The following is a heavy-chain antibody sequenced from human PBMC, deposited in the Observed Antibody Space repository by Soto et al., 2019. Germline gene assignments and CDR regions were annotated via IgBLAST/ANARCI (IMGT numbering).Heavy chain of an antibody. CDR2: INAGNGNT. V-gene: IGHV1-3*01. D-gene: IGHD3-22*01. Sequence: ASVKVSCKASGYTFTSYAMHWVRQAPGQRLEWMGWINAGNGNTKYSQKFQGRVTITRDTSASTAYMELSSLRSEDTAVYYCARALTYYYDSSGPLWAFDIWGQGTMLTVSS. CDR3: ARALTYYYDSSGPLWAFDI. J-gene: IGHJ3*02. CDR1: GYTFTSYA.